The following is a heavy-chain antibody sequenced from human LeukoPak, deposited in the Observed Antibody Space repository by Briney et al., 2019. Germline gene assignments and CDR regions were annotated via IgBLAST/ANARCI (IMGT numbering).Heavy chain of an antibody. J-gene: IGHJ5*02. CDR1: GGSISSSSYY. CDR2: IYYSGST. CDR3: ARDMGRTDYDILTGYPRWFDP. D-gene: IGHD3-9*01. V-gene: IGHV4-39*07. Sequence: SETLSLTCTVPGGSISSSSYYWGWIRQPPGKGLEWIGSIYYSGSTYYNPSLKRRVTISVDTSKNQFSLKLSSVTAADTAVYYCARDMGRTDYDILTGYPRWFDPWGQGTLVTVSS.